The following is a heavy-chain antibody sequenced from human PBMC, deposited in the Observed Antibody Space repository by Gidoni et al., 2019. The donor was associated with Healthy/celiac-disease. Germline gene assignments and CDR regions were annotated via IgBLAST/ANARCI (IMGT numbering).Heavy chain of an antibody. V-gene: IGHV1-69*01. J-gene: IGHJ3*02. CDR1: GGTFSSYA. CDR3: ARSSFYDSSGYPSPGAFDI. Sequence: QVQLVQSGAEVKKPGSSVKVSCKASGGTFSSYAISWVRQAPGQGLEWMGGIIPIFGTANYAQKFQGRVTITADESTSTAYMELSSLRSEDTAVYYCARSSFYDSSGYPSPGAFDIWGQGTMVTVSS. CDR2: IIPIFGTA. D-gene: IGHD3-22*01.